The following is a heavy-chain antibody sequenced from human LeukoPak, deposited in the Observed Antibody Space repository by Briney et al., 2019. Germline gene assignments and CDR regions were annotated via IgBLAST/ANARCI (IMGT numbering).Heavy chain of an antibody. J-gene: IGHJ1*01. V-gene: IGHV4-59*01. CDR3: ARNYYDRGGYYTQYFQY. D-gene: IGHD3-22*01. CDR1: GGSISSYY. CDR2: IYYSGST. Sequence: PSETLSLTCTVSGGSISSYYWSWIRQPPGKGLEWIGYIYYSGSTNYNPSLKSRVTISVDTSKNQFSLKLSSVTAADTAVFYCARNYYDRGGYYTQYFQYWGQGTLVTVSS.